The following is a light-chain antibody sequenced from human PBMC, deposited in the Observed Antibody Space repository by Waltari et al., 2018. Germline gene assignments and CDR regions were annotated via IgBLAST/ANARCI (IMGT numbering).Light chain of an antibody. CDR3: QQYDNWPPT. CDR2: GAS. J-gene: IGKJ1*01. Sequence: ELVMTQSPATLSVSPGERATLSCRASQSITTKLAWYLQRPGQAPRLVISGASTRATGFPARFSGSGSGTEFTLTISDMQSEDSCICYCQQYDNWPPTFGQGTKVEIK. V-gene: IGKV3-15*01. CDR1: QSITTK.